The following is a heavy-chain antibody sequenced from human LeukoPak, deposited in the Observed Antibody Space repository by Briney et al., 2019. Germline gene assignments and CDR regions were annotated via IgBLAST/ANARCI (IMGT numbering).Heavy chain of an antibody. CDR3: ARAPGAHQGLYDCWIAFDI. CDR1: GGSFSSGCYY. Sequence: PSETLSLTCPVSGGSFSSGCYYWSWPPQPPGKGRVGIRYNYYSGSTNYNASLKSRVSISVDTAKNPFSLTLSTVTAADTTVYYCARAPGAHQGLYDCWIAFDIWGQGTMVTVSS. CDR2: NYYSGST. J-gene: IGHJ3*02. D-gene: IGHD2-21*01. V-gene: IGHV4-61*01.